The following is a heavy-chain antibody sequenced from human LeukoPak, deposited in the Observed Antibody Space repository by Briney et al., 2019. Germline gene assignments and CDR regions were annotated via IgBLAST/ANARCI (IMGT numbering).Heavy chain of an antibody. D-gene: IGHD2-2*01. CDR3: ARDFPNCSSTSCYVDP. V-gene: IGHV1-18*01. CDR2: ISAYNGNT. J-gene: IGHJ5*02. Sequence: ASVKVSCKASGYTFTNYGITWVRQAPGQGLEWMGWISAYNGNTNHAQKLQGRVTMTTDTSTSTAYMELRSLRSDDTAVYYCARDFPNCSSTSCYVDPWGQGTLVTVSS. CDR1: GYTFTNYG.